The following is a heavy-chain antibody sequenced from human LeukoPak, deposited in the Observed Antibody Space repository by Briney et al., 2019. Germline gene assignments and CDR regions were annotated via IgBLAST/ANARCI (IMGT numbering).Heavy chain of an antibody. D-gene: IGHD3-16*01. Sequence: GASVKVSCKASGYTFINYDINWLRQATGQGLEWMAWMTPKSGNTGHEQKFQGRLTMTRDISINTAYMELSSLRSEDTAVYYCARSGGAPNHWGQGTLVTVSS. CDR1: GYTFINYD. V-gene: IGHV1-8*01. CDR3: ARSGGAPNH. CDR2: MTPKSGNT. J-gene: IGHJ4*02.